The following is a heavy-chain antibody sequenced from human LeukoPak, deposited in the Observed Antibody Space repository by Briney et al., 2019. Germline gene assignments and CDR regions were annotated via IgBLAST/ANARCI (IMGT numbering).Heavy chain of an antibody. J-gene: IGHJ5*01. V-gene: IGHV3-53*01. Sequence: GGSLRLSCAASGFTVSSNYMSWVRQAPRKGLEWVSVIYADSSTYYADSVKGRFTISRDNSKNTLYLQMNSLRAEDTAVYYCARDQVAGTGTDSWGQGTLVTVSS. CDR2: IYADSST. CDR3: ARDQVAGTGTDS. D-gene: IGHD6-19*01. CDR1: GFTVSSNY.